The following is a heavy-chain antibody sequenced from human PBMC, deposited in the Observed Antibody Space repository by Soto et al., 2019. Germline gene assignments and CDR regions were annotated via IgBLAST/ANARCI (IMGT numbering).Heavy chain of an antibody. CDR2: IIPIFGTA. J-gene: IGHJ6*02. CDR3: ARSQGGSSSLDIYYYYYYGMDV. V-gene: IGHV1-69*01. Sequence: QVQLVQSGAEVKKPGSSVKVSCKAPGGTFSSYAISWVRQAPGQGLEWMGGIIPIFGTAKYAQKFQGRVTITADESTSTGYMELSSLRSADTAVYYCARSQGGSSSLDIYYYYYYGMDVWGQRTTVTVSS. CDR1: GGTFSSYA. D-gene: IGHD2-15*01.